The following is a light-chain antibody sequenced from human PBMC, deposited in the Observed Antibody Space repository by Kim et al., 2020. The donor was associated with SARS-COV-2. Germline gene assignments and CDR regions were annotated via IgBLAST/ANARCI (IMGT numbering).Light chain of an antibody. Sequence: VAPGPTASITCSGDKLGDKYACWYQQKPGQSPVLVIYQDSKRPSGIPERFSGSNSGNTATLTISGTQAMDEADYYCQAWDSSTVVFGGGTQLTVL. V-gene: IGLV3-1*01. CDR1: KLGDKY. CDR3: QAWDSSTVV. J-gene: IGLJ2*01. CDR2: QDS.